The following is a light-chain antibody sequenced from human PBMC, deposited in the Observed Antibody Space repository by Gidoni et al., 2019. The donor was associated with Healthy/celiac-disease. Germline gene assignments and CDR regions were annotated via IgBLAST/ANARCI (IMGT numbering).Light chain of an antibody. CDR3: NSRDSSGNHVV. CDR2: GKN. Sequence: SSELTQDPAVSVALGQTVRITCQGDSLRSSYASWSQQKPGQAPVLVIYGKNNRPSGIPDRFSGSSSGNTASLTITGAQAEDEADYYCNSRDSSGNHVVVGGGTKLTVL. V-gene: IGLV3-19*01. J-gene: IGLJ2*01. CDR1: SLRSSY.